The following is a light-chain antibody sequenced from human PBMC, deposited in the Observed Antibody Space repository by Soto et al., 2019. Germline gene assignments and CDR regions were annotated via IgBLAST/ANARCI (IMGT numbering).Light chain of an antibody. V-gene: IGLV1-40*01. CDR2: HNN. CDR1: SSNIGADFD. J-gene: IGLJ3*02. Sequence: QSVLTQPPSVSGAPGQRVTISCTGSSSNIGADFDVHWYQHLPGTAPKLLISHNNNRPSGVPDRVSGSKSGTSASLAITGLQADDEAVYYCQSRDSSLSSSWVFGGGTKLTVL. CDR3: QSRDSSLSSSWV.